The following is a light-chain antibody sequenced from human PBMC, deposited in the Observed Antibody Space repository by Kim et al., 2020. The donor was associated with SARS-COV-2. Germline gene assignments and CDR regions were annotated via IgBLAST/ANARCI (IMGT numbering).Light chain of an antibody. CDR2: DAS. CDR3: QQRRNWPLT. V-gene: IGKV3-11*01. Sequence: EIVLTQSPATLSLSPGESATLSCRASQSVNNYLAWYQQKPGQPPRLLIYDASRWATGIPARFRGSGSETDFTLTISSLEPEDFAVYYCQQRRNWPLTFGQGTRLEIK. J-gene: IGKJ5*01. CDR1: QSVNNY.